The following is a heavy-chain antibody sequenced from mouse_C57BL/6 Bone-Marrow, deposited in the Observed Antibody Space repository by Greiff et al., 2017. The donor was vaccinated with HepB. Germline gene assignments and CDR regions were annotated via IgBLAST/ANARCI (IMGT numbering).Heavy chain of an antibody. CDR1: GFTFNTYA. J-gene: IGHJ1*03. V-gene: IGHV10-3*01. CDR2: IRSKSSNYAT. Sequence: EVQVVESGGGLVQPKGSLKLSCAASGFTFNTYAMHWVRQAPGKGLEWVARIRSKSSNYATYYADSVKDRFTISRDDSQSMLYLQMNNLKTEDTAMYYCVRDRDYDYDSWYFDVWGTGTTVTVSS. CDR3: VRDRDYDYDSWYFDV. D-gene: IGHD2-4*01.